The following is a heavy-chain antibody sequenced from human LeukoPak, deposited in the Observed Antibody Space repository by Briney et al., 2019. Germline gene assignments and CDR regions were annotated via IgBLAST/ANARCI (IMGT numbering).Heavy chain of an antibody. CDR3: AAETGDRLRVDY. J-gene: IGHJ4*02. V-gene: IGHV1-58*02. CDR1: GFTFTSSA. D-gene: IGHD7-27*01. CDR2: IVVGSGNT. Sequence: ASVKVSCKASGFTFTSSAMQWVRQARGQRLEWIGWIVVGSGNTNYAQKFQERGTITRDMSTSTAYMELSSLRSEDTAVYYCAAETGDRLRVDYWGQGTLVTVSS.